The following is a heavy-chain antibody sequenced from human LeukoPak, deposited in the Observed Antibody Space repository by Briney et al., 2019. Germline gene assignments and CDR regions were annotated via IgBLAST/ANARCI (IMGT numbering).Heavy chain of an antibody. CDR1: GGSISSYY. J-gene: IGHJ6*02. CDR2: IYYSGST. Sequence: SETLSLTCTVSGGSISSYYWSWIRQPPGKGLEWIGYIYYSGSTNYNPSLKSRVTISVGTSKNQFSLKLSSVTAADTAVYYCARESYCGGDCYHGARYYYGMDVWGQGTTVTVSS. V-gene: IGHV4-59*01. CDR3: ARESYCGGDCYHGARYYYGMDV. D-gene: IGHD2-21*02.